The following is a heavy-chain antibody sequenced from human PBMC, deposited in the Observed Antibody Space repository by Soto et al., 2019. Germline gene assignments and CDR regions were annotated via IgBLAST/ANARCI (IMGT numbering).Heavy chain of an antibody. CDR3: AKAMSVTDY. D-gene: IGHD2-2*01. CDR2: ISYDGSNK. CDR1: GFTFSSYA. V-gene: IGHV3-30-3*01. J-gene: IGHJ4*02. Sequence: PGGSLRLSCAASGFTFSSYAMHWVRQAPGKGLEWVAVISYDGSNKYYADSVKGRFTISRDNSKNTLYLQMNSLRAEDTAVYYCAKAMSVTDYWGQGTLVTVSS.